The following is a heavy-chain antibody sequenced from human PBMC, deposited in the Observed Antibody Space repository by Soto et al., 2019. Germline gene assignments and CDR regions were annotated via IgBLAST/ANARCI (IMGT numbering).Heavy chain of an antibody. Sequence: GGALLLSCSSSGVIFSNYCMHWVRQTPGKGLEWVAVIWYDGSNKYYADSVKGRFTISRDNSKNTMFLQMNSLRAEDTAVYYCARDDIPGRAVAIYGMDVWGQGTTVTVSS. V-gene: IGHV3-33*01. D-gene: IGHD6-19*01. J-gene: IGHJ6*02. CDR2: IWYDGSNK. CDR3: ARDDIPGRAVAIYGMDV. CDR1: GVIFSNYC.